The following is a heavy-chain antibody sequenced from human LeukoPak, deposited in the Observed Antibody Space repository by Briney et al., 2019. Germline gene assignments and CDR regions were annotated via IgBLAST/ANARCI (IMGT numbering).Heavy chain of an antibody. CDR2: IRSKAYGGTT. CDR3: TRGYDSSGYYYFWTGNFDY. CDR1: GFTFGDYA. Sequence: KPGRSLRLSCTASGFTFGDYAMSWFRQAPGKGLEWVGFIRSKAYGGTTEYAASVKGRFTISRDGSKSIAYLQMNGLKTEDTAVYYCTRGYDSSGYYYFWTGNFDYWGQGTLVTVSS. V-gene: IGHV3-49*05. J-gene: IGHJ4*02. D-gene: IGHD3-22*01.